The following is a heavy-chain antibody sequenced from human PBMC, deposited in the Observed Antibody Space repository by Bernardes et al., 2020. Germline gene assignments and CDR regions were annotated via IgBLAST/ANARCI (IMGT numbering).Heavy chain of an antibody. CDR1: GASISSRNW. CDR3: AGDISPGTLYNVFAD. J-gene: IGHJ4*02. D-gene: IGHD1-20*01. V-gene: IGHV4-4*02. CDR2: ISHRGKT. Sequence: SEALSLTCAISGASISSRNWWTCVLQSPGKGLEWIGEISHRGKTNYNPSLNSRVTMSVDKSTNQVSLTLTSVTAADTAIYYCAGDISPGTLYNVFADWGPGALVTVSS.